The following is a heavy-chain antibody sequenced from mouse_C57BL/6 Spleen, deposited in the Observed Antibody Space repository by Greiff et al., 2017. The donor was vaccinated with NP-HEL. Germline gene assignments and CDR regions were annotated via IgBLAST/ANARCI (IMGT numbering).Heavy chain of an antibody. J-gene: IGHJ4*01. V-gene: IGHV3-6*01. CDR3: AREEHAMDY. CDR1: GYSITSGYY. CDR2: ISYDGSN. Sequence: ESGPGLVKPSQSLSLTCSVTGYSITSGYYWNWIRQFPGNKLEWMGYISYDGSNNYNPSLKNRISITRDTSKNQFFLKLNSVTTEDTATYYCAREEHAMDYWGQGTSVTVSS.